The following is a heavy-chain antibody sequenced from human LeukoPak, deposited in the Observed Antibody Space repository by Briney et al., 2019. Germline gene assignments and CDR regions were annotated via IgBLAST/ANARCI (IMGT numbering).Heavy chain of an antibody. V-gene: IGHV1-2*02. CDR3: ARFDWLLLRAFDI. Sequence: ASVKVSCKASGYTFTGYYMHWVRQAPGQGLEWMGWINPNSGGTNYAQKFQGRVTMTEDTSTDTAYMELSSLRSEDTAVYYCARFDWLLLRAFDIWGQGTMVTVSS. CDR2: INPNSGGT. D-gene: IGHD3-9*01. CDR1: GYTFTGYY. J-gene: IGHJ3*02.